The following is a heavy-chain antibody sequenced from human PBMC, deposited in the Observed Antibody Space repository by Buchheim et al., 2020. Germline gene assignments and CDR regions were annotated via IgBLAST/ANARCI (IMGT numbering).Heavy chain of an antibody. CDR2: ISYDGSNK. CDR3: AKDFSPSGSYFDY. J-gene: IGHJ4*02. CDR1: GFTFSSYG. D-gene: IGHD1-26*01. V-gene: IGHV3-30*18. Sequence: QVQLVESGGGVVQPGRSLRLSCAASGFTFSSYGMHWVRQAPGKGLEWVAVISYDGSNKYYADSVKGRFTISRANSKNTLYLQMNSLRAEDTAVYYCAKDFSPSGSYFDYWGQGTL.